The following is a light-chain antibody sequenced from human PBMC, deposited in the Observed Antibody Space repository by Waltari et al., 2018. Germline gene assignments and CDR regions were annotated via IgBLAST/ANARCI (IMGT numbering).Light chain of an antibody. Sequence: EIVMPQSPPMLSVSPGERATLSCRASQSVGRDLAWYQQKPGQAPRLLVYSASTRAIGIPDRCSGSGSGTEFTLTLSSLQSEDFAIYYCQQYYDWPRTFGQGTKL. J-gene: IGKJ1*01. CDR1: QSVGRD. V-gene: IGKV3-15*01. CDR3: QQYYDWPRT. CDR2: SAS.